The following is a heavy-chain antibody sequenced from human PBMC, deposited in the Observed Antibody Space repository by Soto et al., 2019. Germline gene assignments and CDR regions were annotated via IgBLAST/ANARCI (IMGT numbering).Heavy chain of an antibody. J-gene: IGHJ3*02. Sequence: SETLSLTCTVSGGSISSSSYYWGWIRQPPGKGLEWIGSIYYSGSTYYNPSLKSRVTISVDTSKNQFSLKLSSVTAADTAVYYCARRRFEAGSGAFDIWGQGTMVTVSS. CDR3: ARRRFEAGSGAFDI. V-gene: IGHV4-39*01. D-gene: IGHD6-19*01. CDR1: GGSISSSSYY. CDR2: IYYSGST.